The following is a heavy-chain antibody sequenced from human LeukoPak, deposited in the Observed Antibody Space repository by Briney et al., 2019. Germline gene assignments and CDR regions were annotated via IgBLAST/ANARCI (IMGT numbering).Heavy chain of an antibody. V-gene: IGHV5-51*01. J-gene: IGHJ2*01. CDR3: ASQGAGWGYWYFDL. CDR1: GYTFTTYW. D-gene: IGHD6-19*01. Sequence: GESLKIPCKGSGYTFTTYWIAWVRHITGQGLDWMGIIYPGDSDTTYRPSFQGQVTISVDKSISTASLQWSSLKASDTAMYYCASQGAGWGYWYFDLWGRGTLVTVSS. CDR2: IYPGDSDT.